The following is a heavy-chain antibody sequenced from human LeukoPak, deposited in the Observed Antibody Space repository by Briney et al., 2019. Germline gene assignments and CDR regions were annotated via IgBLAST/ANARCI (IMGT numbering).Heavy chain of an antibody. CDR3: ARDLYGYCSSTSCYDGGNDY. Sequence: SETLYLTCTVSGYSISSGYYWGWIRQPPGKGLEWIGSIYHSGSTYYNPSLKSRVTISVDTSKNQCSLKLSSVTAADTAVYYCARDLYGYCSSTSCYDGGNDYWGQGTLVTVSS. CDR1: GYSISSGYY. CDR2: IYHSGST. V-gene: IGHV4-38-2*02. D-gene: IGHD2-2*03. J-gene: IGHJ4*02.